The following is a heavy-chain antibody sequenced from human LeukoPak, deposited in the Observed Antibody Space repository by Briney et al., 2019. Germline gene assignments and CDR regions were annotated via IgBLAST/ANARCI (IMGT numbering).Heavy chain of an antibody. J-gene: IGHJ5*01. CDR3: VRGYQSFNP. D-gene: IGHD2-15*01. CDR1: GFRFDEYG. Sequence: GGSLRLSCAASGFRFDEYGMSWVRQAPGKGLEWVSGIYWNGEISTYADSVRGHFIFSRDNAKYFLYLQMNSLRVEDTAFYYCVRGYQSFNPWGQGTLVTVSS. CDR2: IYWNGEIS. V-gene: IGHV3-20*04.